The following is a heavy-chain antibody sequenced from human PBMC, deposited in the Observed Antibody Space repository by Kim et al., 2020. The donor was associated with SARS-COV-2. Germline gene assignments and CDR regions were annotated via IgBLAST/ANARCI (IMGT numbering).Heavy chain of an antibody. D-gene: IGHD4-17*01. CDR3: ARHSDYGDNRRGFDP. Sequence: SETLSLTCSVSGCSINSDFWSWIRQPPGKGLEWIGYVYNSGSTKYNPSLESRVTISVDTSKTHFSLKLSSVTAADTVVYYCARHSDYGDNRRGFDPWGQG. CDR1: GCSINSDF. CDR2: VYNSGST. J-gene: IGHJ5*02. V-gene: IGHV4-59*08.